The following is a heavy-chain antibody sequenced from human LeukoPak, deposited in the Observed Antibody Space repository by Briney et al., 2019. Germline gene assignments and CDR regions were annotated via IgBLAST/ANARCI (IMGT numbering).Heavy chain of an antibody. J-gene: IGHJ6*03. V-gene: IGHV3-15*01. CDR2: IKTKQDGGTT. CDR3: TAIREYCDSAGCYSPYFYYYMDV. D-gene: IGHD2-15*01. CDR1: GFTFGNSW. Sequence: GGSLRLSCAASGFTFGNSWMNWVRQAPGKGLEWVGRIKTKQDGGTTDYATPVKGRFTISRDDSRNTLYLQMNSLRTDDTAIYYCTAIREYCDSAGCYSPYFYYYMDVWGKGTTVAVSS.